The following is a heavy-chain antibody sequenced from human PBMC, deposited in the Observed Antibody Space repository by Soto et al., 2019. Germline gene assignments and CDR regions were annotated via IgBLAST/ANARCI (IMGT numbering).Heavy chain of an antibody. V-gene: IGHV5-51*01. J-gene: IGHJ6*03. CDR3: ARHVYSSSSFYYYYMDV. Sequence: GESLKISCKGSGYSFTSYWIGWVRQMPGKGLEWMGIIYPGDSDTRYSPSFQGQVTISADKSISTAYLQWSSLKASDTAMYYCARHVYSSSSFYYYYMDVSGKGTTVTVSS. CDR1: GYSFTSYW. D-gene: IGHD6-6*01. CDR2: IYPGDSDT.